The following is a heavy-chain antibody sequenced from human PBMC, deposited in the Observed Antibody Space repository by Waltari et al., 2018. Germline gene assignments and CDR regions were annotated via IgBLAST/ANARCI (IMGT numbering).Heavy chain of an antibody. Sequence: QVLLVESGGGVVQPGGSLRLSCAPSGFTFSNYNMHWVRQAPGKGLEWVSIIGDTGTTQYSADSVKGRFTISRDNSKNTLFLQMNSLRAEDTAVYYCATDRTWAFEYWGQGTLVTVSS. J-gene: IGHJ4*02. CDR2: IGDTGTTQ. CDR1: GFTFSNYN. D-gene: IGHD7-27*01. CDR3: ATDRTWAFEY. V-gene: IGHV3-30*02.